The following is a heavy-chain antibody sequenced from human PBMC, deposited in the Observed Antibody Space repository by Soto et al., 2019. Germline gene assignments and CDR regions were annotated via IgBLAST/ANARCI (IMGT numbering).Heavy chain of an antibody. Sequence: GSSQKISSNASGYSSTYYWICWLRQMPGKGLEWMGIIYPGDSDTRYSPSFQGKVTISADKSISTAYLQWSSLRASDTAMYYCARLILGGTDAFDIWGQGTMVTVSS. CDR3: ARLILGGTDAFDI. J-gene: IGHJ3*02. D-gene: IGHD1-26*01. CDR1: GYSSTYYW. CDR2: IYPGDSDT. V-gene: IGHV5-51*01.